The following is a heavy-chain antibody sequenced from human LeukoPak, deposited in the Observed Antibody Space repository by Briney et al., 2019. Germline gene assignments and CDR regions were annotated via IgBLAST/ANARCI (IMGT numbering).Heavy chain of an antibody. CDR2: ISYDGSNK. J-gene: IGHJ4*02. D-gene: IGHD6-19*01. CDR3: ASGIGVGGKNDY. Sequence: GGSLRLSCAASGFTFSSYAMHWVRQAPGKGLEWVALISYDGSNKYYADSVKARFIISRDNSKNTVYLQMNSLRAEDTAVYYCASGIGVGGKNDYWGQGTLVTVSS. CDR1: GFTFSSYA. V-gene: IGHV3-30*04.